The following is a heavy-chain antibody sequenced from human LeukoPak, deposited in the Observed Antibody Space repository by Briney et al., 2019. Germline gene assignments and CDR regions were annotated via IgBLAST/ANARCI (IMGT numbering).Heavy chain of an antibody. V-gene: IGHV3-11*01. J-gene: IGHJ3*02. CDR1: GFTFSDYY. CDR2: SRGSGDII. CDR3: ANDEPLPPYYYDSSGYYYSSAFDI. Sequence: PGGPLRLSCAASGFTFSDYYMSWIRQAPGKGLEWVSHSRGSGDIIHYADSVKGRFTISRDNAKNSVYLQMNSLRAEDTAVYYCANDEPLPPYYYDSSGYYYSSAFDIWGQGTMVTVSS. D-gene: IGHD3-22*01.